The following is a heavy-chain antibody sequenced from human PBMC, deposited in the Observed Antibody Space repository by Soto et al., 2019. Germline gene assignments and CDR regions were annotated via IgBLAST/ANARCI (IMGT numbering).Heavy chain of an antibody. V-gene: IGHV2-70*11. D-gene: IGHD6-6*01. CDR3: ARIGRAARPGTMEDY. J-gene: IGHJ4*02. Sequence: ESGPTLVNPTQTLTLTCTFSGFSLSTSGMCVSWIRQPPGKALEWLARIDWDDDKYYSTSLKTRLTISKDTSKNQVVLTMTNMDPVDTATYYCARIGRAARPGTMEDYWGQGTLVTVSS. CDR1: GFSLSTSGMC. CDR2: IDWDDDK.